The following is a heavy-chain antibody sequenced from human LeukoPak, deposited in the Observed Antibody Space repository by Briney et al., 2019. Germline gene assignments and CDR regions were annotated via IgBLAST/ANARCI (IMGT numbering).Heavy chain of an antibody. CDR3: ARVEWYGDSSGYYYVPFDY. CDR2: INAGNGNT. V-gene: IGHV1-3*01. D-gene: IGHD3-22*01. J-gene: IGHJ4*02. CDR1: GYTFTSYA. Sequence: ASVKVSCKASGYTFTSYAMHWVRQAPGQRLEWMGWINAGNGNTKYSQKFQGRVTITRDTSASTAYMELSSLRYEDTAVYYCARVEWYGDSSGYYYVPFDYWGQGTLVTVSS.